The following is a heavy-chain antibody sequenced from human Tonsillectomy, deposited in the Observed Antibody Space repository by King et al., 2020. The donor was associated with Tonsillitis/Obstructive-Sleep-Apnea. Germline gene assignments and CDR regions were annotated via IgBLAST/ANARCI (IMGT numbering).Heavy chain of an antibody. D-gene: IGHD3-10*01. CDR1: GYTFTGYY. Sequence: VQLVESGAEVKKPGASVKVSCKASGYTFTGYYMHWVRQAPGQGLEWMGWINLNSGGTNYAQKFQGRVTMTRDTSISTAHMELSRLRSDDTAVYYCARGVGSGRVFASYYYYGMDVWGQGTTVTVSS. V-gene: IGHV1-2*02. J-gene: IGHJ6*02. CDR3: ARGVGSGRVFASYYYYGMDV. CDR2: INLNSGGT.